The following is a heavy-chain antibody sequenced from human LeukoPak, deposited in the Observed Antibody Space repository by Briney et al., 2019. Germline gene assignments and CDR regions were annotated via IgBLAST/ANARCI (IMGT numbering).Heavy chain of an antibody. D-gene: IGHD3-10*01. CDR2: ISSNNGNT. CDR3: ARGGLLWFGESIDY. Sequence: ASVKVSCKASGYTFTSHGISWVRQAPGQGLEWMGWISSNNGNTNYAQKLQGRVTMTTDTSTSTAYMELRSLRSDDTAVYYCARGGLLWFGESIDYWGQGSLVTVSS. V-gene: IGHV1-18*01. J-gene: IGHJ4*02. CDR1: GYTFTSHG.